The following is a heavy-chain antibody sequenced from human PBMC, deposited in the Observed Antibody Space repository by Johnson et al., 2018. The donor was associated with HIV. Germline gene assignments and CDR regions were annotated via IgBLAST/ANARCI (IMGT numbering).Heavy chain of an antibody. V-gene: IGHV3-30*04. D-gene: IGHD3-3*01. CDR1: GFTFSNFP. CDR2: ISYDGSNK. J-gene: IGHJ3*01. Sequence: MQLVESGGGLVHPGGSLRLSCAASGFTFSNFPMHWVRQAPGKGLEWVAFISYDGSNKYYADSVKGRFTISRDNSKNTVYLRMNTLRAEDTAIYYCASPPSGYDFWDGPNIFDVWGQGTMVSVAS. CDR3: ASPPSGYDFWDGPNIFDV.